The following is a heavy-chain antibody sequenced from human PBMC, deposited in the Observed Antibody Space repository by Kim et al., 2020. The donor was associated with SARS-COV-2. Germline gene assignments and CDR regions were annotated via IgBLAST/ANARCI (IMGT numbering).Heavy chain of an antibody. J-gene: IGHJ4*02. D-gene: IGHD2-2*02. Sequence: GGSLRLSCAASGFSFSTYSMNWVRQAPGKGPEWVSSISLDSVYIYYADSVKGRFTISRDNSKNTVYLQMNSLRAEDTAVYYCAKSAQITYTRCFDFWGQGALVTVSS. CDR3: AKSAQITYTRCFDF. CDR1: GFSFSTYS. CDR2: ISLDSVYI. V-gene: IGHV3-23*01.